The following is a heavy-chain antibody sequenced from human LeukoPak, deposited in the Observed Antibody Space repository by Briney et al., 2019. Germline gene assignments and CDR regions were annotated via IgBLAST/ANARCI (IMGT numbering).Heavy chain of an antibody. CDR2: INPNSGGT. D-gene: IGHD5-18*01. CDR3: ARRYSYAQEVFDY. Sequence: GASVKVSCKASGYTFTGYYMHWVRQAPGQGLEWMGWINPNSGGTNYAQKFQGRVTMTRDTSISTAYMELSRLRSDDTAVYYCARRYSYAQEVFDYWGQGTLVTVSS. CDR1: GYTFTGYY. J-gene: IGHJ4*02. V-gene: IGHV1-2*02.